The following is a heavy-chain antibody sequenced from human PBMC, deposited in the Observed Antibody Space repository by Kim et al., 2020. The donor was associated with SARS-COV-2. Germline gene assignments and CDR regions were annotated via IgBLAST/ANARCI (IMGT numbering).Heavy chain of an antibody. CDR2: ISSSGSTI. CDR1: GFTFSDYY. CDR3: ARGSYCNSTSRHALLYYYYGMDV. Sequence: GGSLRLSCAASGFTFSDYYMSWIRQDPGKGLEWVSYISSSGSTIYYADYVKGRFTIYRDNAKNSLYLQINSLRAEDTAVYYCARGSYCNSTSRHALLYYYYGMDVGGQGTTVTVSS. V-gene: IGHV3-11*01. J-gene: IGHJ6*02. D-gene: IGHD2-2*01.